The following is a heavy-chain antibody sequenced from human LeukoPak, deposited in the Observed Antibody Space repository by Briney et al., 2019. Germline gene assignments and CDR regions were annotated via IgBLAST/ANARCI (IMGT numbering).Heavy chain of an antibody. D-gene: IGHD3-10*01. V-gene: IGHV1-69*05. CDR3: ASPYYYGSGSWGLDY. CDR1: GGTFSSYA. Sequence: SVKVSCKASGGTFSSYAISWVRQAPGQGLKWMGGIIPIFGTANYAQKFQGRVTITTDESTSTAYMELSSLRSEDTAVYYCASPYYYGSGSWGLDYWGQGTLVTVSS. CDR2: IIPIFGTA. J-gene: IGHJ4*02.